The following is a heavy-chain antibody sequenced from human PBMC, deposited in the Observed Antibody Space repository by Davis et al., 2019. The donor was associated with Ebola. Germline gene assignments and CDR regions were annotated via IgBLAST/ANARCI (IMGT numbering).Heavy chain of an antibody. CDR3: ARGGGFGGYGMDV. V-gene: IGHV4-34*01. Sequence: MPSETLSLTCAVYGGSFSGYYWTWIRQPPGKGLEWIGEINYSGSTNYNPSLKSRVTISVDTSKNQFSLKLSSVTAADTAVYYCARGGGFGGYGMDVWGHGTTVTVSS. CDR2: INYSGST. CDR1: GGSFSGYY. D-gene: IGHD3-10*01. J-gene: IGHJ6*02.